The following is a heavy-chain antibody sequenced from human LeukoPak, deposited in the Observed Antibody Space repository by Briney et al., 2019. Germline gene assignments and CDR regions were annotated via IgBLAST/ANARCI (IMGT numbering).Heavy chain of an antibody. Sequence: SETLSLTCTVSGGSISSSSYYWGWIRQSPGKGLEWIGSIYYSGSTDYNPSLKSRVTISVDTSKNQFSLKLTSVTVADTAVYYCATLNQQLVTGGFLSNWFDPWGQGTLVTVSS. D-gene: IGHD6-13*01. V-gene: IGHV4-39*01. CDR1: GGSISSSSYY. J-gene: IGHJ5*02. CDR3: ATLNQQLVTGGFLSNWFDP. CDR2: IYYSGST.